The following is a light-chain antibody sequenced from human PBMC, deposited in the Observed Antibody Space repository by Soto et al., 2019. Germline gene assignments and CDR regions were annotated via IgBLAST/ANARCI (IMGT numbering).Light chain of an antibody. V-gene: IGLV2-14*01. Sequence: QSALTQPASVSGSPGQSITISCTGSSSDIGGYNYVSWYQQHPDKAPKLMIYHVSNRPSGISSRFSGSKSGNTASLTISGLQAEDEADYYCSSYTSSTTDVFGTGTKLTVL. CDR1: SSDIGGYNY. CDR2: HVS. CDR3: SSYTSSTTDV. J-gene: IGLJ1*01.